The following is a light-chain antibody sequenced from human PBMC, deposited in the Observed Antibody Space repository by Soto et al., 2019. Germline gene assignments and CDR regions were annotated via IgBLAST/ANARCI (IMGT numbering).Light chain of an antibody. CDR2: GAS. J-gene: IGKJ1*01. V-gene: IGKV1-16*02. CDR3: QQYHSYPPS. CDR1: QDIGIH. Sequence: DIQMTQSPASLSASIGDRVTIACRASQDIGIHLAWFQQKPGKAPKSLIFGASHLQSGVPSKFSGSGSGTDFTLTIDSLQAEDFATYYCQQYHSYPPSFGQGTKVEIK.